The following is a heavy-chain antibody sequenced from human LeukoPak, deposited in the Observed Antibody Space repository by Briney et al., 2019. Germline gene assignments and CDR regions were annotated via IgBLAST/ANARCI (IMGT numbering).Heavy chain of an antibody. CDR2: ISAYNGNT. CDR3: ARSGMYYYDSSGYYLNDY. V-gene: IGHV1-18*01. D-gene: IGHD3-22*01. Sequence: AASVTVSCKASGYTFTSYGISWVRQAPGQGLEWMGWISAYNGNTNYAQKLQGRVTMTTDTPTSTAYMELRSLRSDDTAVYYCARSGMYYYDSSGYYLNDYWGQGTLVTVSS. J-gene: IGHJ4*02. CDR1: GYTFTSYG.